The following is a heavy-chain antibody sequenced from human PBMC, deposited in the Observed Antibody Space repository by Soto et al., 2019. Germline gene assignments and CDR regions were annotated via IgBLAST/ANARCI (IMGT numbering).Heavy chain of an antibody. CDR2: INHSGST. CDR1: GGSFSGYY. D-gene: IGHD2-21*01. J-gene: IGHJ4*02. V-gene: IGHV4-34*01. Sequence: QVQLQQWGAGLLKPSETLSLTCAVYGGSFSGYYWTWIRQPPGTGLEWIGEINHSGSTNYNPSLKSRVTQSVDTSKTQFSLKLTSVTAADTAVYYCARDKIAGLFDYWGQGTLVTVSS. CDR3: ARDKIAGLFDY.